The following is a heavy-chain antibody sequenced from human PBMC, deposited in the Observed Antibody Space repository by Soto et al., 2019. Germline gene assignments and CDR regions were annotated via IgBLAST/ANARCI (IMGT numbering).Heavy chain of an antibody. CDR3: AKDRSYGDYVLSGFDS. D-gene: IGHD4-17*01. CDR2: ISGSGGTT. J-gene: IGHJ4*02. CDR1: GFTFRNFA. V-gene: IGHV3-23*01. Sequence: GGSLRLSCAASGFTFRNFAMSWVRQAPGKGLEWVSSISGSGGTTYYADSVKGRYTISRDNSENTVYLQMNSLRAEDTARFYCAKDRSYGDYVLSGFDSWGQGALVTVSS.